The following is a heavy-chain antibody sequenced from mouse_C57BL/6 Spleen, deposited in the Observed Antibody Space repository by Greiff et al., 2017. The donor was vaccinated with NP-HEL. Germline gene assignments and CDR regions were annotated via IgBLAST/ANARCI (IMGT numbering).Heavy chain of an antibody. CDR3: AGDYDAWFGC. CDR1: GYTFTSYG. Sequence: VQLQQSGAELARPGASLKLSCKASGYTFTSYGISWVKQRTGQGLEWIGEIYPRSGNTYYKEKFKGKVTLSADKSSSTAYMELRSLTSEDSAVYFCAGDYDAWFGCWGKGTLVTVSA. CDR2: IYPRSGNT. D-gene: IGHD2-4*01. V-gene: IGHV1-81*01. J-gene: IGHJ3*01.